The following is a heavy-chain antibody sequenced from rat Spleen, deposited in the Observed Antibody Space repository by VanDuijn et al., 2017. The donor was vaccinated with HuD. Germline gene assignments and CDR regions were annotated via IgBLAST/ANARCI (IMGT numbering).Heavy chain of an antibody. CDR2: IWGDGST. V-gene: IGHV2-32*01. D-gene: IGHD1-11*01. J-gene: IGHJ2*01. CDR1: GFSLTSYH. CDR3: ARDGGGFDY. Sequence: QVQLKESGPGLVKPSETLSLTCTVSGFSLTSYHVSWVRQPPGKGLEWMGVIWGDGSTAYNSALKSRLSISRDTSKSQVFLKMSSLKTEDTATYYCARDGGGFDYWGQGVMVTVSS.